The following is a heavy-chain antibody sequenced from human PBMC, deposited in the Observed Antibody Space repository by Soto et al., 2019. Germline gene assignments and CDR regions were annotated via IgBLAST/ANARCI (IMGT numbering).Heavy chain of an antibody. CDR1: GYTFTRYT. CDR3: ARGIATGQLDT. Sequence: ASVKVSCKASGYTFTRYTMNWVRQAPGQRLEWMGWINPDNGNTKSSQRFQDRVIITRDTSASTAYMDLSSLRSEDTAVYYCARGIATGQLDTWGQGTLVTVSS. CDR2: INPDNGNT. D-gene: IGHD2-15*01. V-gene: IGHV1-3*01. J-gene: IGHJ5*02.